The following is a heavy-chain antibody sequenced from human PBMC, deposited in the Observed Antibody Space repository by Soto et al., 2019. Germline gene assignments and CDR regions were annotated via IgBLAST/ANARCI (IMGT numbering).Heavy chain of an antibody. Sequence: QAQVVQSGAEVRKPGSSVKLSCKASEGTFNSYAIAWVRQAPGQGLEWMGGIIPYYNTLNYAQKFQDRVTITADDSTNTVYMELGSLRSDDTAVYFCASGASRWYPYFVDSWAQGTLVNVSS. CDR2: IIPYYNTL. CDR1: EGTFNSYA. J-gene: IGHJ4*02. V-gene: IGHV1-69*01. D-gene: IGHD6-13*01. CDR3: ASGASRWYPYFVDS.